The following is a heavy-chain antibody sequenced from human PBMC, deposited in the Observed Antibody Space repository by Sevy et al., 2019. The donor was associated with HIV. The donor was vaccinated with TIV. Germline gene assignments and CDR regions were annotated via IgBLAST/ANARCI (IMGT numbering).Heavy chain of an antibody. D-gene: IGHD3-3*01. CDR1: GGSISNYY. J-gene: IGHJ4*02. Sequence: SETLSLTCTVSGGSISNYYWNWIRQPPGKGLEWIGYIYYSGSTSYNPSLKSRVTILIDTSNNQLSLKLRSVTAADTAVYYCARAPGRLRCWDFWGQGTLVTVSS. V-gene: IGHV4-59*13. CDR2: IYYSGST. CDR3: ARAPGRLRCWDF.